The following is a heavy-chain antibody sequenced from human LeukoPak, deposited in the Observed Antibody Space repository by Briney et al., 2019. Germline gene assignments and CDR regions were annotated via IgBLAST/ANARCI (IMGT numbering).Heavy chain of an antibody. J-gene: IGHJ4*02. V-gene: IGHV3-23*01. CDR2: ISGSGSST. Sequence: GGSLTLSCAASGFTFNNFFMSWVRQAPRNGLEWVSAISGSGSSTYYADSVKGRFTISRDNSKNTLYLQMNSLRAEDTAVYYCAKQPLGGNYFDYWGQGTLVTVSS. CDR1: GFTFNNFF. D-gene: IGHD1-26*01. CDR3: AKQPLGGNYFDY.